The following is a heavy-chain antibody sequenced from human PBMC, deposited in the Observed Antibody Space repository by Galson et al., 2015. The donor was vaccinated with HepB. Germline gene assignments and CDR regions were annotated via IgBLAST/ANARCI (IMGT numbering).Heavy chain of an antibody. D-gene: IGHD6-25*01. V-gene: IGHV3-11*01. J-gene: IGHJ5*02. CDR2: ISTSGSTI. Sequence: SLRLSCAASGFTFSDYHMTWIRQAPGKGLEWVSYISTSGSTIFYADSVKGRFTISRDNAKNSLYLQMNSLRAEDTAVYYCARAALGWFDPWGQGTLVTVSS. CDR1: GFTFSDYH. CDR3: ARAALGWFDP.